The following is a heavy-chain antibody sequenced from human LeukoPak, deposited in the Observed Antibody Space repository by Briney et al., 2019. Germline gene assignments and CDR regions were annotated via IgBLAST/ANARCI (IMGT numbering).Heavy chain of an antibody. CDR1: DDSISTSSHY. V-gene: IGHV4-39*07. Sequence: SETLSLTCTVSDDSISTSSHYWGWIRQPPGKGLEWIGSISDSGNTYYNPSLKTRVTISVDTSEIQFSLKLTSVTAADTAVYYCARDRAAGYDFWSGYYSDVWGKGTTVIVSS. CDR3: ARDRAAGYDFWSGYYSDV. D-gene: IGHD3/OR15-3a*01. CDR2: ISDSGNT. J-gene: IGHJ6*04.